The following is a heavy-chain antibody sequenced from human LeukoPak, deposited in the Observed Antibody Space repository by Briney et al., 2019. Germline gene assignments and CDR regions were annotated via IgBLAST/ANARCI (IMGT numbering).Heavy chain of an antibody. J-gene: IGHJ3*02. Sequence: GGSLRLSCAASGFTFSSYWMSWVRQAPGKGLEWVANIKQDGSEKYYVDSVKGRFTIDRDNAKNSLFLQMNSLRAEDTAVYYCARDQRNNLYYGSGSYLIDDAFDIWGQGTMVTVSS. CDR3: ARDQRNNLYYGSGSYLIDDAFDI. CDR2: IKQDGSEK. CDR1: GFTFSSYW. D-gene: IGHD3-10*01. V-gene: IGHV3-7*01.